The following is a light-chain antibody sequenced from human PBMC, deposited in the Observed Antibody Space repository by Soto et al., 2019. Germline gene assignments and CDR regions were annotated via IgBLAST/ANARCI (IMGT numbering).Light chain of an antibody. Sequence: DIVMTQSPLSLPVTPGEPASISCRSSQSLLHSNGYNYLDWYLQKPGQSPQLLIYLGSNRASGVPDRFSGSGSGTDFTLKISRVEAEDVGVYYCMQVPQSPRTFGQGTKLEIK. J-gene: IGKJ2*01. V-gene: IGKV2-28*01. CDR2: LGS. CDR1: QSLLHSNGYNY. CDR3: MQVPQSPRT.